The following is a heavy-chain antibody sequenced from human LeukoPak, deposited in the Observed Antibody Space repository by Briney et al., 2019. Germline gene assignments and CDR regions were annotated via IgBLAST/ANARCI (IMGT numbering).Heavy chain of an antibody. D-gene: IGHD2-8*01. Sequence: SQTLSLTCAISGDSFSSNSAAWNWIRQSPSRGLEWLGRTYYRSKWYNDYAVSVKSRITINPDTSKNQFSLQLNSVTPEDTAVYYCAREVDIVLMVYAALDYWGQGTLVTVSS. J-gene: IGHJ4*02. V-gene: IGHV6-1*01. CDR3: AREVDIVLMVYAALDY. CDR1: GDSFSSNSAA. CDR2: TYYRSKWYN.